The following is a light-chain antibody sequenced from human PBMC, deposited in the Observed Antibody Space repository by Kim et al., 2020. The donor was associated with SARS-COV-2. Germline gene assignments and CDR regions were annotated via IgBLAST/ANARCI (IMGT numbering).Light chain of an antibody. V-gene: IGKV1-39*01. CDR3: QQSYSTPLT. CDR1: QTISRY. Sequence: ASVGDKVTITCRASQTISRYLNWYQQTTGKAPKLLIYGASNLQSGVPSRFSGSGSGTDFTLTISSLHPEDFATYYCQQSYSTPLTFGGGTKVDIK. J-gene: IGKJ4*01. CDR2: GAS.